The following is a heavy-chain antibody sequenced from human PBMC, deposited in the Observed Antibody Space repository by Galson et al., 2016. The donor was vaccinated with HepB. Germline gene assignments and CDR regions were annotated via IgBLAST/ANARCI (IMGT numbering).Heavy chain of an antibody. Sequence: SLRLSCAASGFTFSSYAMHWVRQAPGKGLEWVAVISNDGSSKYYTDIVKGRLTISRDNSKNTLYLQMNSLRAEDTALYYCARGRGYSGYASYYGMDVWGQGTTVTVSS. V-gene: IGHV3-30*14. D-gene: IGHD5-12*01. J-gene: IGHJ6*02. CDR2: ISNDGSSK. CDR3: ARGRGYSGYASYYGMDV. CDR1: GFTFSSYA.